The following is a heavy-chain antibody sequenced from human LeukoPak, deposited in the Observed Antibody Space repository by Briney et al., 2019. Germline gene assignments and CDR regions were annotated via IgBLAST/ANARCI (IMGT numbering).Heavy chain of an antibody. CDR3: ARRIKYYDILTGYYPEDYFDY. CDR1: GGSISSSSYH. V-gene: IGHV4-61*01. CDR2: IYSSGRT. J-gene: IGHJ4*02. D-gene: IGHD3-9*01. Sequence: PSETLSLTCTVSGGSISSSSYHWSWIRQPPGKGLEWIGYIYSSGRTSYNPSLKSRVTISVDTSKNQFSLKLSSVTAADTAVYYCARRIKYYDILTGYYPEDYFDYWGQGTLVTVSS.